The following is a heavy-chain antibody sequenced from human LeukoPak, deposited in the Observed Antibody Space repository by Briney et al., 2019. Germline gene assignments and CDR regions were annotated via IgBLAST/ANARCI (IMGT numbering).Heavy chain of an antibody. D-gene: IGHD2-2*02. V-gene: IGHV1-18*01. CDR3: ARVLSRRTPSPAAIQDYYYYYYMDV. Sequence: ASVKVSCKASGYTFTSYGISWVRQAPGQGLEWMGWISAYNGNTNYAQKLQGRVTMTTDTSTSTAYMELRSLRSDDTAVYYCARVLSRRTPSPAAIQDYYYYYYMDVWGKGTTVTVSS. CDR2: ISAYNGNT. J-gene: IGHJ6*03. CDR1: GYTFTSYG.